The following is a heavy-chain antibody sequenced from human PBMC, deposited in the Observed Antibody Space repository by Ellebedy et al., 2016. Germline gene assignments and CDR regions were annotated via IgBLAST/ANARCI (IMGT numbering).Heavy chain of an antibody. CDR1: GFTFNNYA. CDR2: IGSTGYT. J-gene: IGHJ4*02. V-gene: IGHV3-23*01. CDR3: AKGGIGETGGLED. D-gene: IGHD6-13*01. Sequence: GGSLRLSCAASGFTFNNYAMTWVRQAPGKGLEWVSSIGSTGYTYYADSVKGRFTISRDKSLNALLLQMNSLGAEDTALYFCAKGGIGETGGLEDWGQGTLVTVSS.